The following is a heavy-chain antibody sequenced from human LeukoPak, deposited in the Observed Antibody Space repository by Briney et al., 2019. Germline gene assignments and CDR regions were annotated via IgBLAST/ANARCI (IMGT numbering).Heavy chain of an antibody. CDR3: ARGEDIVVVVASDSYGYDY. V-gene: IGHV1-2*02. Sequence: ASVKVSCKASGGTFSSYAISWVRQAPGQGLEWMGWINPNSGGTNYAQKFQGRVTMTRDTSISTAYMELSRLRSDDTAVYYCARGEDIVVVVASDSYGYDYWGQGTLVTVSS. D-gene: IGHD2-15*01. CDR1: GGTFSSYA. CDR2: INPNSGGT. J-gene: IGHJ4*02.